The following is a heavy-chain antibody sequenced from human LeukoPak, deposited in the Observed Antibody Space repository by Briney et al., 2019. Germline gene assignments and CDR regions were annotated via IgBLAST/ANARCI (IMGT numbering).Heavy chain of an antibody. V-gene: IGHV3-23*01. Sequence: GGSLRLSCAASGFTFSSYAMNWVRQAPGKGLEWVSHISGSGISTYYADSVKGRFTFSRDNSKNTLYLQMNSLTAEDTAVYYCAKDRSIAAGDDAFDIWGQGTMVTVSS. CDR2: ISGSGIST. D-gene: IGHD6-13*01. CDR3: AKDRSIAAGDDAFDI. J-gene: IGHJ3*02. CDR1: GFTFSSYA.